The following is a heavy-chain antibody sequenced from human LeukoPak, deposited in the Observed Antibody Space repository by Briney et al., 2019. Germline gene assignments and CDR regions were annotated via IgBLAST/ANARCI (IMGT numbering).Heavy chain of an antibody. CDR3: ALNSGLDY. CDR2: ISYDGSNK. D-gene: IGHD1-26*01. V-gene: IGHV3-30*03. Sequence: GRSLRLSCAASGFTFSSYGMHWVRQAPGKGLEWVAVISYDGSNKYYADSVKGRFTISRDNSKNTLYLQMNSLRAEDTAVYYCALNSGLDYWGQGTLVTVPS. CDR1: GFTFSSYG. J-gene: IGHJ4*02.